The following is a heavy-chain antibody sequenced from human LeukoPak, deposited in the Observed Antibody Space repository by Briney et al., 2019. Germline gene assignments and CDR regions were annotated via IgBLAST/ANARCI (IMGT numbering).Heavy chain of an antibody. CDR1: GDTIISTTYC. V-gene: IGHV4-39*07. Sequence: SETLSLTCNVSGDTIISTTYCWVWIRQPPGRGLEWIGSIYSSGTTYYNASLKGRVTILVDTSKNQFSLNLDSVTAADTAVYYCVADPINFDYWGQGRLVTVSS. J-gene: IGHJ4*02. CDR2: IYSSGTT. CDR3: VADPINFDY.